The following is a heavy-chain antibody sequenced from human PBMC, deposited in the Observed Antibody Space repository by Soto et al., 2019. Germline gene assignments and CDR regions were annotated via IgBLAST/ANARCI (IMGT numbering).Heavy chain of an antibody. CDR2: VSAYNGNT. J-gene: IGHJ5*02. V-gene: IGHV1-18*01. D-gene: IGHD1-26*01. Sequence: QVKLVQSGAEVKKPGASVKVSCKASGYTFTSYGISWVRQAPGQGLGWMGWVSAYNGNTSYAQKLQGRVTITTDTTTSTAYMELRSLRSDDTAVYCCARGVIVGATTGNWFDPWGQGTLVTVSS. CDR3: ARGVIVGATTGNWFDP. CDR1: GYTFTSYG.